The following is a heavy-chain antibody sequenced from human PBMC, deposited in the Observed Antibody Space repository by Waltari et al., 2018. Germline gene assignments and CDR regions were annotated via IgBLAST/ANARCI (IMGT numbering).Heavy chain of an antibody. J-gene: IGHJ4*02. Sequence: EVQLVESGGGVVRPGGYLRLSCAAAGFTFDDYGMSWVRQAPGKGLEWVSGINWNGGSTGYADSVKGRFTISRDNAKNSLYLQMNSLRAEDTALYYCARVPLPPYYYDSSGYFDYWGQGTLVTVSS. V-gene: IGHV3-20*04. CDR1: GFTFDDYG. CDR2: INWNGGST. D-gene: IGHD3-22*01. CDR3: ARVPLPPYYYDSSGYFDY.